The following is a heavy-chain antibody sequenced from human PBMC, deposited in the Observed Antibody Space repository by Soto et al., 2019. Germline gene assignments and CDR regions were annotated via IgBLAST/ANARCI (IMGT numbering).Heavy chain of an antibody. CDR1: GFTFSSYS. J-gene: IGHJ5*02. Sequence: PGGSLRLSCAASGFTFSSYSMNWVRQAPGKGLEWVSYISSSSSTIYYADSVKGRFTISRDNAKNSLYLQMNSLRDEDTAVYYCARDHLTSYCSSTSCYPNWFDPWGQGTLVTVSS. V-gene: IGHV3-48*02. D-gene: IGHD2-2*01. CDR2: ISSSSSTI. CDR3: ARDHLTSYCSSTSCYPNWFDP.